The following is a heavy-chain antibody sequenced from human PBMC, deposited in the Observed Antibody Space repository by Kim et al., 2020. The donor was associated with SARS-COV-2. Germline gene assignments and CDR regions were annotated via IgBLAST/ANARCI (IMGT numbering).Heavy chain of an antibody. CDR2: IYYRGST. CDR1: GGSISSSSYY. CDR3: ARRWGVGYCSRTSCLVVHYAFDI. V-gene: IGHV4-39*01. Sequence: SETLSLTCTVSGGSISSSSYYWGRIRQPQGKGLEWIGCIYYRGSTYYNPYLKSRVTISVDTSKNQFYLKLSSVTAADTAVDYGARRWGVGYCSRTSCLVVHYAFDIWGQGTMVTVSS. J-gene: IGHJ3*02. D-gene: IGHD2-2*01.